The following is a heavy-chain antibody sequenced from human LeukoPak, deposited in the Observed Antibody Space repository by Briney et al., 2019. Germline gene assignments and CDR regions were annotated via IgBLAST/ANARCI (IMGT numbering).Heavy chain of an antibody. Sequence: ASVKVSCKASGYTFTSYSINWVRQAPGQGLEWMGWISVYNGNTNYAQKFQGRVTMTTDTSTSTAYMELRSLRSDDTAVYYCARSPHYHGSGRGGYWGQGTLVTVSS. D-gene: IGHD3-10*01. CDR3: ARSPHYHGSGRGGY. V-gene: IGHV1-18*01. J-gene: IGHJ4*02. CDR2: ISVYNGNT. CDR1: GYTFTSYS.